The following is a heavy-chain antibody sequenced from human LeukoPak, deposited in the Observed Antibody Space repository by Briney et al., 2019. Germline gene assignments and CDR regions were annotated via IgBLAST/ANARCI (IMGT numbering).Heavy chain of an antibody. Sequence: GGSLRLSCAASGFTFSSYSMNLVRQAPGKGLEWVSSISSSSSCMYYADSVKGRFTISRDNARSTVFLQLNSLRAEDTAVYYCAREINKWFDPWGQGTLVTVSS. CDR2: ISSSSSCM. CDR1: GFTFSSYS. J-gene: IGHJ5*02. V-gene: IGHV3-21*01. CDR3: AREINKWFDP.